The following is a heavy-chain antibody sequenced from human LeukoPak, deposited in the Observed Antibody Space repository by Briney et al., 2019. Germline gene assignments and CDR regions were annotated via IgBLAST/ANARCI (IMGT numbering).Heavy chain of an antibody. V-gene: IGHV4-59*01. CDR3: ARGSGSGKYAYYYGMDV. Sequence: SETLSLTCTVSGGSISDYYWSWIRQPPGKGLEWIGYIFYTGTPNYNPSLKSRATISVDTSKNQLSLKLNPVTAADTAVYNCARGSGSGKYAYYYGMDVWGKGTTVTVSS. D-gene: IGHD3-10*01. J-gene: IGHJ6*04. CDR2: IFYTGTP. CDR1: GGSISDYY.